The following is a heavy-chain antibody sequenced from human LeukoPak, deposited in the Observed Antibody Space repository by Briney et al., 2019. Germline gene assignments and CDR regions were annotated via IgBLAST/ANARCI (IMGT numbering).Heavy chain of an antibody. CDR2: INLIGGST. Sequence: ASVKVSCKTSGYPFTSYYIHWVRQAPGQRLEWMGIINLIGGSTRYAQKFQGRVTMTRDTSTSTVYMELSSVRSEDTAVYYCARESDIVVAGTGFDYWGQGTLVTVSS. V-gene: IGHV1-46*01. D-gene: IGHD6-19*01. J-gene: IGHJ4*02. CDR3: ARESDIVVAGTGFDY. CDR1: GYPFTSYY.